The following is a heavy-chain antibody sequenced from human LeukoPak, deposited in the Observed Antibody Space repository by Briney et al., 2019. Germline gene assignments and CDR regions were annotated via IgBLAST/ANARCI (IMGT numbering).Heavy chain of an antibody. CDR3: ARGGGIQLWLPPDY. CDR2: INPDGSTT. V-gene: IGHV3-74*01. J-gene: IGHJ4*02. Sequence: GGSLRLSCAASGFTLSSYWMHWVRQAPGKGLVWVSRINPDGSTTTYADSVKGRFTISRDNAKNTLYLQMHSLRAEDTAVYYCARGGGIQLWLPPDYWGQGTLVTVSS. D-gene: IGHD5-18*01. CDR1: GFTLSSYW.